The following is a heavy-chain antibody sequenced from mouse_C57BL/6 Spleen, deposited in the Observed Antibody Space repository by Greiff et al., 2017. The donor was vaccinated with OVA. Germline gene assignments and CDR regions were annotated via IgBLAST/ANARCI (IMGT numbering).Heavy chain of an antibody. V-gene: IGHV1-22*01. CDR2: INPNNGGT. D-gene: IGHD1-1*01. CDR3: AREITTVVAESYYYAMDY. J-gene: IGHJ4*01. Sequence: EVQVVESGPELVKPGASVKMSCKASGYTFTDYNMHWVKQSHGKSLEWIGYINPNNGGTSYNQKFKGKATLTVNKSSSTAYMELRSLTSEDSAVYYCAREITTVVAESYYYAMDYWGQGTSVTVSS. CDR1: GYTFTDYN.